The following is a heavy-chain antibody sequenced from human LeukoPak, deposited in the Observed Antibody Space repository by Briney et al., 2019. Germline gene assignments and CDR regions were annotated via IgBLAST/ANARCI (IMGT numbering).Heavy chain of an antibody. D-gene: IGHD1-26*01. Sequence: GGSLRLSCAASGFSFVNNAMSWVRQAPGKGLEWVSSISSSSSYIYYADSVKGRFTISRDNAKNSLYLQMNSLRAEDTAVYYCARESRSYLPLDYWGQGTLVTVSS. J-gene: IGHJ4*02. CDR2: ISSSSSYI. CDR1: GFSFVNNA. V-gene: IGHV3-21*01. CDR3: ARESRSYLPLDY.